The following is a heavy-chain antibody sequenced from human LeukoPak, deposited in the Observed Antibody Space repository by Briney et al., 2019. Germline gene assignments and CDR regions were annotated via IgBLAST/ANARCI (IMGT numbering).Heavy chain of an antibody. CDR2: IIPIFGTA. J-gene: IGHJ5*02. D-gene: IGHD2-2*01. CDR1: GGTFSSYA. CDR3: ASGVVVPAAPQGWFDP. V-gene: IGHV1-69*13. Sequence: ASVKVSCKASGGTFSSYAISWVRQAPGQGLEWMGGIIPIFGTANYAQKFQGRVMITADESTSTAYMELSSLRSEDTAVYYCASGVVVPAAPQGWFDPWGQGTLVTVSS.